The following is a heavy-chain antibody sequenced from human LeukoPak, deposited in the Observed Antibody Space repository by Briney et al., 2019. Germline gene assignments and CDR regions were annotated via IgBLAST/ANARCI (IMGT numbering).Heavy chain of an antibody. Sequence: SETLSLTCTVPGGSISSYYWSWIRQPPGKGLEWIGYIYYSGSTNYNPSLKSRVTISVDTSKNQFSLKLSSVTAADTAVYYCARDRGYSGYDYYYYYYMDVWGKGTTVTVSS. V-gene: IGHV4-59*12. CDR1: GGSISSYY. D-gene: IGHD5-12*01. CDR3: ARDRGYSGYDYYYYYYMDV. J-gene: IGHJ6*03. CDR2: IYYSGST.